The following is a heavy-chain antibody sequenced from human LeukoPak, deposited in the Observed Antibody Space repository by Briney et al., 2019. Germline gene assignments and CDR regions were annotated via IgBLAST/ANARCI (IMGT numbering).Heavy chain of an antibody. CDR1: GFTFSSYG. Sequence: GRSLRLSCAASGFTFSSYGMHWVRQAPGKGLEWVAVISYDGSNKYYADSVKGRFTISRDNSKNTLYLQMNSLRADDTAIYYCARNQQLGGHSYYYYGMDVWGQGTTVTVSS. D-gene: IGHD3-16*01. CDR2: ISYDGSNK. CDR3: ARNQQLGGHSYYYYGMDV. V-gene: IGHV3-30*03. J-gene: IGHJ6*02.